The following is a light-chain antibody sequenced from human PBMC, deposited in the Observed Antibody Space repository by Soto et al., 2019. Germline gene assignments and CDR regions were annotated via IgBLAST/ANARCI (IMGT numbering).Light chain of an antibody. Sequence: DIQMTQSPSSLSASGGDRVAITCRASQTISGFLNWYLQKPGKAPKLLIYAASTLQSGVPSRFSGSGSGTEFTLTISSLQPEDFATYYCQQFNSYPITFGQGTRLENK. CDR2: AAS. V-gene: IGKV1-9*01. CDR3: QQFNSYPIT. CDR1: QTISGF. J-gene: IGKJ5*01.